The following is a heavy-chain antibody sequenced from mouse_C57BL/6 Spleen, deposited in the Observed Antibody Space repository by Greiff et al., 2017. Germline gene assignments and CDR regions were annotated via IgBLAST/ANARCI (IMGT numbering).Heavy chain of an antibody. Sequence: EVMLVESEGGLVQPGSSMKLSCTASGFTFSDYYMAWVRQVPEKGLEWVANINYDGSSTYYLDSLKSRFIISRDNAKNILYLQMSSLKSEDTATYYCARGWLGGFAYWGQGTLVTVSA. CDR3: ARGWLGGFAY. J-gene: IGHJ3*01. V-gene: IGHV5-16*01. CDR1: GFTFSDYY. CDR2: INYDGSST. D-gene: IGHD2-3*01.